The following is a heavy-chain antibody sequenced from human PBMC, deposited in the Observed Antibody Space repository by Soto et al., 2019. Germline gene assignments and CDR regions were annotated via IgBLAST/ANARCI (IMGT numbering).Heavy chain of an antibody. CDR3: ARWESKGGYGSSTSCYGFDY. CDR1: GGTFSSYA. Sequence: QVQLVQSGAEVKKPGSSVKVSCKASGGTFSSYAISWVRQAPGQGLEWMGGIIPIFGTANYAQKFQGRVTITADESTSTAYMELSSRRSEDTAVYYCARWESKGGYGSSTSCYGFDYWGQGTLVTVSS. J-gene: IGHJ4*02. V-gene: IGHV1-69*01. D-gene: IGHD2-2*01. CDR2: IIPIFGTA.